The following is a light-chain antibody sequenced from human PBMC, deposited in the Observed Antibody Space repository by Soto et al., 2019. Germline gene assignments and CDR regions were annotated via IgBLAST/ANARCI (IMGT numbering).Light chain of an antibody. CDR2: DTS. CDR1: QSVSSSY. J-gene: IGKJ1*01. CDR3: HEYGSSRT. V-gene: IGKV3-20*01. Sequence: ELVLTQSPGTLSLSPGERATLSCRASQSVSSSYLAWYQQKPGQAPRLLIYDTSSRASGVPYRFSGSGSGIDFTLISSRFDHEDFALCYCHEYGSSRTFGQGTKVEIK.